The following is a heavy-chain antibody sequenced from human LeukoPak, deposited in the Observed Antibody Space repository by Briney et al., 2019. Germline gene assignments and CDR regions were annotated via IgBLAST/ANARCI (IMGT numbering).Heavy chain of an antibody. J-gene: IGHJ5*02. CDR3: ARASRFLEWFWFDP. CDR2: IYPGDSDT. Sequence: GESLKISCKASGYSFTSYWIGWVRQMPGKGLEWMGIIYPGDSDTRCSPSFQGQVTFSADKSISTAYMQWSSLKASDSAIYYCARASRFLEWFWFDPWGQGILVTVSS. CDR1: GYSFTSYW. V-gene: IGHV5-51*01. D-gene: IGHD3-3*01.